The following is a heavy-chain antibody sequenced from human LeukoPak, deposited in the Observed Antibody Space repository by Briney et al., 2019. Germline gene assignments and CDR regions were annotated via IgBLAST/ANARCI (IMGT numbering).Heavy chain of an antibody. CDR1: KFTFSHYG. Sequence: PGGSLRLSCAASKFTFSHYGMHWVRQAPGKGLQWVAVIWSDGTNQYYADSVKGRFTISRDNSNKMVYLQMNSLRADDTGVYYCAKDAQRGFDYSNSLEYWGRGALVTVSA. V-gene: IGHV3-33*06. D-gene: IGHD4-11*01. CDR3: AKDAQRGFDYSNSLEY. J-gene: IGHJ4*02. CDR2: IWSDGTNQ.